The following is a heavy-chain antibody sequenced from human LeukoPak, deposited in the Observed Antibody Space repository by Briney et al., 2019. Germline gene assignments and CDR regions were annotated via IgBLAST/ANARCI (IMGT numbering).Heavy chain of an antibody. CDR2: IYTSGST. V-gene: IGHV4-61*02. Sequence: PSETLSLTCTVSGGSISSGRDYWSWIRQPAGKGLEWIGRIYTSGSTNYNPSLKSRVSISIDTSKNQFSLNLRSVTAEDTAVYYCARVQWLGAFDIWGQGTMVTVSS. CDR3: ARVQWLGAFDI. CDR1: GGSISSGRDY. J-gene: IGHJ3*02. D-gene: IGHD6-19*01.